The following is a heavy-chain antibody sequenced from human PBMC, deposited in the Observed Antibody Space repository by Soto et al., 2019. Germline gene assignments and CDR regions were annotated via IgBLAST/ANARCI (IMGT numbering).Heavy chain of an antibody. CDR1: GGSISSFNW. J-gene: IGHJ4*02. V-gene: IGHV4-4*02. Sequence: QVQLQESGPGLVKPSGTLSLTCAISGGSISSFNWWSWVRQPPGKGLEWIGQIYLGGSPTYIPSLSGRVTMSVDRSRNHVSLTLTSVTAADTAVYYCVRNGIGKGFDYWGQGTLVIVSS. D-gene: IGHD1-26*01. CDR2: IYLGGSP. CDR3: VRNGIGKGFDY.